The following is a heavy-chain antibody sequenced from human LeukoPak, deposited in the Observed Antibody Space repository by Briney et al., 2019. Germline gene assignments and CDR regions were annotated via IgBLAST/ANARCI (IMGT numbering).Heavy chain of an antibody. J-gene: IGHJ4*02. Sequence: GGSLRLSCAASGFTFSSYAMSWVRQAPGKGLECVAIIKQDGSDIHYVDSVKGRFTISIDNAKTSVHLQMNSLRVEDTAVYYCTGDNSWIFNYWGQGTPVTVSS. D-gene: IGHD1-26*01. CDR3: TGDNSWIFNY. CDR1: GFTFSSYA. CDR2: IKQDGSDI. V-gene: IGHV3-7*01.